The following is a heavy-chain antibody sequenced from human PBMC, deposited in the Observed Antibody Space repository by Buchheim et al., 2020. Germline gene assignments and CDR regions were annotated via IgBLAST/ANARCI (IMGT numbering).Heavy chain of an antibody. CDR1: GGTFSSYT. V-gene: IGHV1-69*02. CDR2: IIPILGIA. J-gene: IGHJ6*02. CDR3: ASLTAGDSSGDYYYYGMDV. Sequence: QVQLVQSGAEVKKPGSSVKVSCKASGGTFSSYTISWVRQAPGQGLEWMGRIIPILGIANYAQKFQGRVTITAAKSTSTAYMELSSLRSEDTAVYYCASLTAGDSSGDYYYYGMDVWGQGTT. D-gene: IGHD6-19*01.